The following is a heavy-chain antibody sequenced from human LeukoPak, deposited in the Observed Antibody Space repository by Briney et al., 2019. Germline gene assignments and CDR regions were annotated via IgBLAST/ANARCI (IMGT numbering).Heavy chain of an antibody. CDR1: GFTFSSYS. CDR3: ARGGQNGRFLEWLTGYFDL. Sequence: GGSLRLSCAASGFTFSSYSMNWVRQAPGKGLEWVSSISSSSSYIYYADSVKGRFTISRDNAKNTLYLQMNSLRAEDTAVYYCARGGQNGRFLEWLTGYFDLWGRGTLVTVSS. CDR2: ISSSSSYI. J-gene: IGHJ2*01. D-gene: IGHD3-3*01. V-gene: IGHV3-21*01.